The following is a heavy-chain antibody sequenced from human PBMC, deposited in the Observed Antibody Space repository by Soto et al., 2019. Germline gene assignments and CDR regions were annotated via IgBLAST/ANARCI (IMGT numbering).Heavy chain of an antibody. CDR3: ARGGRDCSGGSCYPWFDP. D-gene: IGHD2-15*01. J-gene: IGHJ5*02. Sequence: VQLVESGGGLVQPGGSLRLSCAASGFTLSDYYMSWIRQAPGKGLEWVSYIGSSGTTIYYADSVKGRFTISRDNAKNSLYLQMNSLRAEDTAVYYCARGGRDCSGGSCYPWFDPWGQGTLVTVSS. CDR1: GFTLSDYY. V-gene: IGHV3-11*01. CDR2: IGSSGTTI.